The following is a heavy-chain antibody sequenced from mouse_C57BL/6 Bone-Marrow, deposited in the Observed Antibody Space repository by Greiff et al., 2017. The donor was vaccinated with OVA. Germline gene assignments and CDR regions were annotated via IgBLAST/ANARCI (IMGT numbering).Heavy chain of an antibody. CDR3: ASFYGNYVGYYAMDY. CDR2: IDPEDGET. V-gene: IGHV14-2*01. Sequence: EVMLVESGAELVKPGASVKLSCTASGFNIKDYYMHWVKQRTEQGLEWIGRIDPEDGETKYAPKFQGKATITADTSSNTAYLQLSSLTSEDTAVYYFASFYGNYVGYYAMDYWGQGTSVTVSS. D-gene: IGHD2-1*01. CDR1: GFNIKDYY. J-gene: IGHJ4*01.